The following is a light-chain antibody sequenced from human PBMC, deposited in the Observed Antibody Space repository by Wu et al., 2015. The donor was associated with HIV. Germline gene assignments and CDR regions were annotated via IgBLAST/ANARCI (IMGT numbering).Light chain of an antibody. Sequence: EIVLTQSPGTLSLSPGERATLSCRASQSVSSNYLAWYQQKPGRAPRLLIYATSNRATGIPDRFSGSGSGTDFTLTISRLEPEDFAVYYCQHYGSSPPYTFGQGTKLEIK. V-gene: IGKV3-20*01. CDR2: ATS. CDR1: QSVSSNY. CDR3: QHYGSSPPYT. J-gene: IGKJ2*01.